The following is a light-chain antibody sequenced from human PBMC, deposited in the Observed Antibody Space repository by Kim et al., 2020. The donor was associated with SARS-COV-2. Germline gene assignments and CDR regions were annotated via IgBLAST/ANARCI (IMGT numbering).Light chain of an antibody. J-gene: IGLJ3*02. CDR1: NTDVGGYNY. V-gene: IGLV2-8*01. CDR2: EVS. Sequence: GQSSTTSCPATNTDVGGYNYVSWYQQHPGKVPKPVIYEVSKRPSGVPDRFSGSKSGNAASLTVSGLQAEDEADYYCSSYAGSNNWVFGGGTQLTVL. CDR3: SSYAGSNNWV.